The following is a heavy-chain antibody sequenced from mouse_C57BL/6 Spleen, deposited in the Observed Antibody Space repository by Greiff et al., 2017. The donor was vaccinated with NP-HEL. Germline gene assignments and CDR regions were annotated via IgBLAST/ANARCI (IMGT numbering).Heavy chain of an antibody. J-gene: IGHJ2*01. CDR2: IDPSDSYT. V-gene: IGHV1-50*01. D-gene: IGHD2-12*01. Sequence: QVQLQQPGAELVKPGASVKLSCKASGYTFTSYWMQWVKQRPGQGLEWIGEIDPSDSYTNYNQKFKGKATLTVDTSSSTAYMQLSSLTSEDSAVYYCARAYVRTGPDYWGQGTTLTVSS. CDR3: ARAYVRTGPDY. CDR1: GYTFTSYW.